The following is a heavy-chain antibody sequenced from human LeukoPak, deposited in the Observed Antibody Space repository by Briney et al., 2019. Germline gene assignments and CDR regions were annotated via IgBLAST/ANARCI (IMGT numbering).Heavy chain of an antibody. D-gene: IGHD2-2*01. V-gene: IGHV3-66*02. CDR1: GFTVSSNY. J-gene: IGHJ4*02. CDR3: ARHCSSTSCYPL. CDR2: IYSGGST. Sequence: PGGSLRLSCAASGFTVSSNYMSWVRQAPGKGLEWVSVIYSGGSTYYADSVKGRFTISRDNSKNTLYLQMNSLRAEDTAVYYCARHCSSTSCYPLGGQGTLVTVS.